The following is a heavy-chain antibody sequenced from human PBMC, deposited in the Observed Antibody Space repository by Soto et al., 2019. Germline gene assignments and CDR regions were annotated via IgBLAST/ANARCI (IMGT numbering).Heavy chain of an antibody. CDR3: ARHQDCSGGSCYSGYYYYGMDV. J-gene: IGHJ6*02. Sequence: PGESLKISCKGSGSSFTSSWIGRVRQMPGKGLEWMGIIYPGDSDTRYSPSFQGQVTIAADKSISTAYLQWSSLKASDTAMYYCARHQDCSGGSCYSGYYYYGMDVWGQGTTVTVSS. CDR1: GSSFTSSW. V-gene: IGHV5-51*01. CDR2: IYPGDSDT. D-gene: IGHD2-15*01.